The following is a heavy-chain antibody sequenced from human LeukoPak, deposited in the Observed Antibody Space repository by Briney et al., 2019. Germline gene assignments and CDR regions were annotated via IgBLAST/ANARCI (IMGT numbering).Heavy chain of an antibody. J-gene: IGHJ4*02. CDR2: ISANNGNTKYNT. CDR3: ARDRDRSGSQSY. Sequence: ASVKVSCKASGYTFTSYGISWVRQAPGQGLEWMGWISANNGNTKYNTKYAQNLQGRVTMTIDISTSTAYMELRTLRSDDTAVYYCARDRDRSGSQSYWGQGTLVTVSS. D-gene: IGHD1-26*01. CDR1: GYTFTSYG. V-gene: IGHV1-18*01.